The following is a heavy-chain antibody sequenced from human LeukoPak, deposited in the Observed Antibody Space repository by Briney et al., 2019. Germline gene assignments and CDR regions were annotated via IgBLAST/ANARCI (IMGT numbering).Heavy chain of an antibody. D-gene: IGHD3-22*01. J-gene: IGHJ4*02. V-gene: IGHV4-39*01. CDR3: ARLPYPYDSSGSPTLDY. CDR1: GGSISSSNYY. Sequence: PSETLSLTCTVSGGSISSSNYYWGWIRQPPWKGLEWVGSIYYSGSTYYNPSLKSRVTISVDTSKNQFSLKLSSVTAADTAVYYCARLPYPYDSSGSPTLDYWGQGTLVTVSS. CDR2: IYYSGST.